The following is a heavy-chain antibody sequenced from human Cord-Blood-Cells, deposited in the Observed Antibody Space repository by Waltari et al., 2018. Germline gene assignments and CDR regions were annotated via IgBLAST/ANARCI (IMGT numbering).Heavy chain of an antibody. CDR2: ISSSGSTI. V-gene: IGHV3-48*03. Sequence: EVQLVESGGGLVQPGASLRLSCPASGFTFISYEMNSVRQAPGKGLEWVSYISSSGSTIYYADSVKGRFTISRDNAKNSLYLQMNSLRAEDTAVYYCARGGRYGSGSYDYWGQGTLVTVSS. D-gene: IGHD3-10*01. CDR3: ARGGRYGSGSYDY. J-gene: IGHJ4*02. CDR1: GFTFISYE.